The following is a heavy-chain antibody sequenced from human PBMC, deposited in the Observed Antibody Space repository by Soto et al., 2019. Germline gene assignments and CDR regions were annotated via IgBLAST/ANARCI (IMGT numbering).Heavy chain of an antibody. CDR2: ISAYNGNT. D-gene: IGHD2-15*01. CDR3: ARADIPLNWFDP. CDR1: GYTFSNYG. V-gene: IGHV1-18*04. J-gene: IGHJ5*02. Sequence: QVQLVQPGAEVKRPGASVKVSCKASGYTFSNYGITWVRQAPGQGLEWMGWISAYNGNTNYEQKFQGRVTMTTDAFTITAYMELTSLRSHDTAVYFCARADIPLNWFDPWGQGTLVTVSS.